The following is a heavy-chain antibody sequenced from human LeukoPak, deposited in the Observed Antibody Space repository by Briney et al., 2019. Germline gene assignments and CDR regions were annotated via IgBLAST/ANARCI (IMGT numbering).Heavy chain of an antibody. V-gene: IGHV1-18*01. D-gene: IGHD4-17*01. Sequence: ASVKVSCKASGYTFTSYGISWVRQAPGQGLEWMGWISAYNGNTNYAQKLQGRVTMTTDTSTSTAYMELRSLRSDDTAVYYCARERDYGDYGDAFDIWGQGTMVTVPS. CDR3: ARERDYGDYGDAFDI. J-gene: IGHJ3*02. CDR1: GYTFTSYG. CDR2: ISAYNGNT.